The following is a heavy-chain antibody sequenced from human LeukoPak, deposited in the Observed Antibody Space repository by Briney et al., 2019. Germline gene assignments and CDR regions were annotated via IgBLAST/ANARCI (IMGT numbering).Heavy chain of an antibody. D-gene: IGHD5-12*01. J-gene: IGHJ4*02. CDR2: IWYDGSDK. CDR1: GFTFSSYG. CDR3: ARDETPTNGYDSYDF. Sequence: GRSLRLSCAASGFTFSSYGMHWVRQVPGKGLEWVAVIWYDGSDKYYVDSVKGRFTISRDDAKNSLYLQMNSLRAEDTAVYYCARDETPTNGYDSYDFWGQGTLVTVST. V-gene: IGHV3-33*01.